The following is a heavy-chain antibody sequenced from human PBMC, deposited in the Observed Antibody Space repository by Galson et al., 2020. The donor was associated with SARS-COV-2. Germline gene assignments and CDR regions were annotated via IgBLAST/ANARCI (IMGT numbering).Heavy chain of an antibody. CDR1: GFTFSSYA. J-gene: IGHJ4*02. V-gene: IGHV3-30*04. CDR3: ARDGSNDYGDYVDY. CDR2: ISYDGSNK. Sequence: GGSLRLSCAASGFTFSSYAMHWVRQAPGKGLEWVAVISYDGSNKYYADSVKGRFTISRDNSKNTLYLQMNSLRAEDTAVYYCARDGSNDYGDYVDYWGQGTLVTVSS. D-gene: IGHD4-17*01.